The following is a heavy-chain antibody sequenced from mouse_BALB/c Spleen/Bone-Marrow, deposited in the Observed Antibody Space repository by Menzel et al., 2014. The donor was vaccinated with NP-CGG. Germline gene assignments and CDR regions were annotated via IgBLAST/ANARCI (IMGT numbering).Heavy chain of an antibody. V-gene: IGHV1-87*01. CDR1: GYTFTSCW. D-gene: IGHD2-4*01. CDR2: IYPGDGDT. CDR3: ASYYDYDGRGY. Sequence: QVQLQQSGAELARPGASVKLSCKASGYTFTSCWMQWVKQRPGQGLEWIGAIYPGDGDTRYTQKFKGKATLTADKSSSTAYMQLSSLASEDSAVYYCASYYDYDGRGYWGQGTTLTVSS. J-gene: IGHJ2*01.